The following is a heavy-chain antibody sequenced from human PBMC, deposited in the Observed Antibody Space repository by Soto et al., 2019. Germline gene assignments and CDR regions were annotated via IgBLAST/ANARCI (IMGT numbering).Heavy chain of an antibody. Sequence: SGGSLRLSCAASGFTFSSYAMSWVRQAPGKGLEWVSAISGSGGSTYYADSVKGRFTISRDNSKNTLYLQMNSLRAEDTAVYYCTKDRSYYDTGGYSDYWGQGTLVTVSS. CDR1: GFTFSSYA. J-gene: IGHJ4*02. CDR3: TKDRSYYDTGGYSDY. D-gene: IGHD3-22*01. CDR2: ISGSGGST. V-gene: IGHV3-23*01.